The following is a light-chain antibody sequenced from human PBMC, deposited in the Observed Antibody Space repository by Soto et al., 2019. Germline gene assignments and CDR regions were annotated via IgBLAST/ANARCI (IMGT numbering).Light chain of an antibody. CDR1: KLGDKY. V-gene: IGLV3-1*01. J-gene: IGLJ2*01. CDR3: QAWEPGV. Sequence: SYELTQPPSVSVSPGQTASITCSGDKLGDKYSCWYQQKPGQSPVLVIYQDTKLPSGSPERFSGYNSGNTATLTISGTQAMDEADYDCQAWEPGVFGGGTSSPS. CDR2: QDT.